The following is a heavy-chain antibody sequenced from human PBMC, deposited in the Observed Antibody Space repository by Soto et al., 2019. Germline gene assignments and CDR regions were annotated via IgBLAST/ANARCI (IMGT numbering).Heavy chain of an antibody. CDR3: AKANGHFYDMDV. Sequence: GGSLRLSCAASGFIFSAYSMNWVRQAPGKGLEWLSYISTTSGTIYYADSVKGRFTISRDNAKNSLFLQMSSLRDEDTAVYYCAKANGHFYDMDVWRQGTTVTVSS. CDR2: ISTTSGTI. CDR1: GFIFSAYS. V-gene: IGHV3-48*02. J-gene: IGHJ6*02.